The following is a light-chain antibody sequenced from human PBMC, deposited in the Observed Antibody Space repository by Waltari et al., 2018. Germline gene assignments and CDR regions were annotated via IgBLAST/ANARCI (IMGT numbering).Light chain of an antibody. V-gene: IGLV1-40*01. CDR1: TSTFAGFS. Sequence: QPPSISGAPGQTVTISCTGATSTFAGFSLYWYQQFPGMAPKLLIYDNTKRPSGISDRFSGSTSGPSASLTITGLRTEDEADYYCQSYDSSRSSYIFGGGTRLTVL. J-gene: IGLJ2*01. CDR3: QSYDSSRSSYI. CDR2: DNT.